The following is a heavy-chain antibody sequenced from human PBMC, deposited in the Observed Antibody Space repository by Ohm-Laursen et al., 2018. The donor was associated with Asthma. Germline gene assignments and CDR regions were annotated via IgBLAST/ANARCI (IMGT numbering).Heavy chain of an antibody. CDR3: ARGPGSCSGGSCYSDY. Sequence: SLRLSCSASGYTFSRYSIHWVRQAPGKGLEWVAVISYDGSNKYYADSVKGRFTISRDNSKNTLYLQMNSLRAEDTAVYYCARGPGSCSGGSCYSDYWGQGTLVTVSS. CDR1: GYTFSRYS. V-gene: IGHV3-30*03. CDR2: ISYDGSNK. D-gene: IGHD2-15*01. J-gene: IGHJ4*02.